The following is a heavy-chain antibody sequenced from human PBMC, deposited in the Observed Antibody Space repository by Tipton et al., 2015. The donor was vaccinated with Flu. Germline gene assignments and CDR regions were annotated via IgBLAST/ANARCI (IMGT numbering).Heavy chain of an antibody. V-gene: IGHV4-30-2*01. J-gene: IGHJ4*02. Sequence: TLSLTCAVSGGSISSGGYSWSWIRQPPGKGLEWIGYIYHSGSTYYNPSLKSRVTISVDRSKNQFSLKLSSVTAADTAVYYCAREDYGGGLDYWGQGTLVTVSS. CDR1: GGSISSGGYS. D-gene: IGHD4-23*01. CDR3: AREDYGGGLDY. CDR2: IYHSGST.